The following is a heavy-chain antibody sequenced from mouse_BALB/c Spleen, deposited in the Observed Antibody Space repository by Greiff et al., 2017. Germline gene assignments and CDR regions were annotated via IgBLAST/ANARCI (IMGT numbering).Heavy chain of an antibody. J-gene: IGHJ2*01. CDR1: GFNIKDYY. CDR2: IDPENGDT. Sequence: VQLQQSGAELVRSGASVKLSCTASGFNIKDYYMHWVKQRPEQGLEWIGWIDPENGDTEYAPKFQGKATMTADTSSNTAYLQLSSLTSEDTAVYYCNIYYGNYVDYWGQGTTLTDSS. D-gene: IGHD2-1*01. CDR3: NIYYGNYVDY. V-gene: IGHV14-4*02.